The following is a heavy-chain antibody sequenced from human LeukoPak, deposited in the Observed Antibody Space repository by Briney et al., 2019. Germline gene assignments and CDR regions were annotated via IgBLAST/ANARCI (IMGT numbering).Heavy chain of an antibody. V-gene: IGHV3-33*08. CDR1: GFTFSSYG. D-gene: IGHD2-2*01. CDR3: ARDYNSLYGSSTSCSH. J-gene: IGHJ4*02. Sequence: PGGSLRLSCAASGFTFSSYGMHWVRQAPGKGLEWVAVIWYDGSNKYYADSVKGRFTISRDNSKNTLYLQMNSLRAEDTAVYYCARDYNSLYGSSTSCSHWGQGTLVTVSS. CDR2: IWYDGSNK.